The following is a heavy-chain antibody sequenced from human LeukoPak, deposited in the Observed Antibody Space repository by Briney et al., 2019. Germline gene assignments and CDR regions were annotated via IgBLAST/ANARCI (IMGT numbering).Heavy chain of an antibody. J-gene: IGHJ6*02. Sequence: GGSLRLSCAASGFTFSSYAMSWVRQAPGKGLEWVSGISGSGNTTYYADSVKGRFTISRDNAKNSLYLQMNSLRAEDTAVYYCAREDVVVPAAIPYYYYGMDVWGQGTTVTVSS. CDR2: ISGSGNTT. D-gene: IGHD2-2*01. CDR1: GFTFSSYA. CDR3: AREDVVVPAAIPYYYYGMDV. V-gene: IGHV3-23*01.